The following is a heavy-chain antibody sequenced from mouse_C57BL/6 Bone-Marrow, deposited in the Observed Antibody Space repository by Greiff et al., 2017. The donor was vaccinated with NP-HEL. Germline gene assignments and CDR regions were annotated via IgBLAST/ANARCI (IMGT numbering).Heavy chain of an antibody. CDR1: GFSLTSYG. CDR3: ARPDGYYGYFDV. CDR2: IWSDGST. V-gene: IGHV2-6*03. J-gene: IGHJ1*03. Sequence: VQVVESGPGLVAPSQSLSITCTVSGFSLTSYGVHWVRQPPGKGLEWLVVIWSDGSTTYNSALNSRRSISKDNSKSQGFLKMNSLQTDDTAMYYCARPDGYYGYFDVWGTGTTVTVSS. D-gene: IGHD2-3*01.